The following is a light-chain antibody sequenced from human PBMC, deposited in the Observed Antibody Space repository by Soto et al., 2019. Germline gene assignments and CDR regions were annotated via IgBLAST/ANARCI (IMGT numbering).Light chain of an antibody. CDR2: DDD. CDR3: GSWDSSLSAYV. Sequence: QYVLTQPPSVSAATGQNVTISCSGSSSNIGGNSVSWYQQLPGTAPKLLIYDDDKRPSGIPDRFSGSKSGTSATLGITGFQTGDEADYYCGSWDSSLSAYVFGTGSKVTVL. J-gene: IGLJ1*01. V-gene: IGLV1-51*01. CDR1: SSNIGGNS.